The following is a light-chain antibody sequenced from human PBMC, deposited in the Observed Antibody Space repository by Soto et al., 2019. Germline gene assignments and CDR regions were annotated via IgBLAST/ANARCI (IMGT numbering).Light chain of an antibody. CDR2: EVS. V-gene: IGLV2-14*01. J-gene: IGLJ2*01. Sequence: QSALTQPASVSGSPGQSITISCSGTSSDVGSYNYVSWYQQHPGKAPKLLIYEVSNPPSGVSNRFSGSKSCNTAALTISRLQDEDEAYYYSSEYTISSVVFGGGTKLTVL. CDR3: SEYTISSVV. CDR1: SSDVGSYNY.